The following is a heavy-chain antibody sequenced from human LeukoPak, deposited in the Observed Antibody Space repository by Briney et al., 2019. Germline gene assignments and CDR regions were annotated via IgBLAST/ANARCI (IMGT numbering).Heavy chain of an antibody. CDR1: GGSISSGSYY. V-gene: IGHV4-61*02. Sequence: SETLSLTCTVSGGSISSGSYYWSWIRQPAGKGLEWIGRIYTCGSTNYNPSPQSRDTISVDTSKNQFSLKLSSVTAADTAVYYCAREQYDFWSGYRRTYYMDVWGKGTTVTVSS. CDR3: AREQYDFWSGYRRTYYMDV. D-gene: IGHD3-3*01. CDR2: IYTCGST. J-gene: IGHJ6*03.